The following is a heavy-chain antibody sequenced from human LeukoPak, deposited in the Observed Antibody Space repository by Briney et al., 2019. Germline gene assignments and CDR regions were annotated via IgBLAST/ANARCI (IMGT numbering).Heavy chain of an antibody. CDR1: GFTFDDYA. CDR2: TSWNSGSI. Sequence: PGGSLRLSCAASGFTFDDYAMHWVRQAPGKGLEWVSGTSWNSGSIGYADSVKGRFTISRDNAKNSLYLQMNSLRAEDTAAYYCAKIGGGSSIYYFDYWGQGTQVTVSS. CDR3: AKIGGGSSIYYFDY. V-gene: IGHV3-9*01. D-gene: IGHD6-13*01. J-gene: IGHJ4*02.